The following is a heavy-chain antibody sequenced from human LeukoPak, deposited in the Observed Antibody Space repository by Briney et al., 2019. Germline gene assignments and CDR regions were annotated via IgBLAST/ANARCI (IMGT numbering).Heavy chain of an antibody. CDR2: ISPDGSTT. Sequence: SGGSLRLSCAASGFTFRTYWMHWVRQPPGKGLVWVSRISPDGSTTTYADSVKGRFTISRDNTKNTVFLQMDSLGVDDTAMYYCARVWSEFDYGGQGARVTVSS. CDR1: GFTFRTYW. V-gene: IGHV3-74*01. CDR3: ARVWSEFDY. J-gene: IGHJ4*02. D-gene: IGHD3-16*01.